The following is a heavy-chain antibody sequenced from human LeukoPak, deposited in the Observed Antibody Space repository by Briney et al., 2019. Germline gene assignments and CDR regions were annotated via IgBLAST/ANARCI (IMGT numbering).Heavy chain of an antibody. Sequence: GGSLRLSCAASGFTFDDYAMHWVRQAPGKGLEWVSLISWDGGSTYYADSVKGRFTISRDNSKNSLYLQMNSLRAEDTAVYYCARVRYFDWLGPFDYWGQGTLVTVSS. CDR2: ISWDGGST. CDR1: GFTFDDYA. CDR3: ARVRYFDWLGPFDY. D-gene: IGHD3-9*01. V-gene: IGHV3-43D*03. J-gene: IGHJ4*02.